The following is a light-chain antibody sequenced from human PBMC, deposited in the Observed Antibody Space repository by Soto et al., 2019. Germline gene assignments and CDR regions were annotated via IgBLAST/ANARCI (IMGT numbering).Light chain of an antibody. CDR2: DVS. CDR1: SSDVGGYNY. V-gene: IGLV2-11*01. J-gene: IGLJ2*01. CDR3: CSYAGRSTYVV. Sequence: QSALTQPRSVSGSPGQPVTISCTGTSSDVGGYNYVSWYQQHPGKAPKLMIYDVSQRPSGVPDRFSGSKSANTASLTISGLQAEDEADYYCCSYAGRSTYVVFGGGTQLTVL.